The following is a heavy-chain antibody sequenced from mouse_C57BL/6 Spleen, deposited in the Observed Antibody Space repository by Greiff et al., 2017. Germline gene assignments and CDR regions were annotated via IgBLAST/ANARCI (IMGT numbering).Heavy chain of an antibody. CDR1: GYAFTNYL. Sequence: VQLQQSGAELVRPGTSVKVSCKASGYAFTNYLIEWVKQRPGQGLEWIGVINPGSGGTNYNEKFKGKATLTADKSSSTAYMQLSSLTSEDSAVYFCARSRRQFLVFEYWGQGTTLTVSS. CDR2: INPGSGGT. CDR3: ARSRRQFLVFEY. V-gene: IGHV1-54*01. J-gene: IGHJ2*01.